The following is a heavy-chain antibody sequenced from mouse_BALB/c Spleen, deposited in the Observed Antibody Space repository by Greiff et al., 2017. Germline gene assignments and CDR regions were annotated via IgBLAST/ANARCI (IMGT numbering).Heavy chain of an antibody. Sequence: EVKVVESGPSLVKPSQTLSLTCSVTGDSITSGYWNWIRKFPGNKLEYMGYISYSGSTYYNPSLKSRISITRDTSKNQYYLQLNSVTTEDTATYYCASLIYDGYSYYFDYWGQGTTLTVSS. V-gene: IGHV3-8*02. CDR2: ISYSGST. CDR3: ASLIYDGYSYYFDY. J-gene: IGHJ2*01. CDR1: GDSITSGY. D-gene: IGHD2-3*01.